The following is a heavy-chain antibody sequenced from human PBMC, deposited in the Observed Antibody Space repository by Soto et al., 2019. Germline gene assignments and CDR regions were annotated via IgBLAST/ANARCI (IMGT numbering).Heavy chain of an antibody. CDR1: GGTFSSYT. J-gene: IGHJ4*02. CDR3: ARDGTLGMAKGEFDY. D-gene: IGHD3-10*01. Sequence: QVQLVQSGAEVKKPGSSVKVSCKASGGTFSSYTISWVRQAPGQGLEWMGRIIPILGIANYAQKFQGRVTITADKSTSTAYMELSSLRSEDTAGYYCARDGTLGMAKGEFDYWGQGTLVTVSS. V-gene: IGHV1-69*08. CDR2: IIPILGIA.